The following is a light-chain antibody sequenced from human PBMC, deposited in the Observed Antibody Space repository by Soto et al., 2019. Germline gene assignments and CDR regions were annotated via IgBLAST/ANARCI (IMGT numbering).Light chain of an antibody. CDR3: QQYGSSPPVYT. J-gene: IGKJ2*01. CDR1: QSVSSNY. V-gene: IGKV3-20*01. Sequence: ILMTQSPASLSVSPGERATLSCRASQSVSSNYLAWYQQKPGQAPRLLIYGASSRLTGIPDRFSGSGSGTDFTLTISRLEPEDFAVYYCQQYGSSPPVYTFGQGTKLEIK. CDR2: GAS.